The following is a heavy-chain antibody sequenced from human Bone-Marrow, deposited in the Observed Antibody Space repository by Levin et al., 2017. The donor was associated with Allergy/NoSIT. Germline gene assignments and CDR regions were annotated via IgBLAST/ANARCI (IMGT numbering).Heavy chain of an antibody. D-gene: IGHD7-27*01. Sequence: GGSLRLSCAASGFTFSSYSMNWVRQAPGKGLEWVSSISSSSSYIYYADSVKGRFTISRDNAKNSLYLQMNSLRAEDTAVYYCARDPSGERTFDYWGQGTLVTVSS. J-gene: IGHJ4*02. CDR1: GFTFSSYS. V-gene: IGHV3-21*01. CDR3: ARDPSGERTFDY. CDR2: ISSSSSYI.